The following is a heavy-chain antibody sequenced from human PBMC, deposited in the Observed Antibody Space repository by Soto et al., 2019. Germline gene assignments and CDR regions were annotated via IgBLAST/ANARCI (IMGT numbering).Heavy chain of an antibody. D-gene: IGHD6-13*01. Sequence: SETLSLTCTVSGYSISSGYYWGWIRQPPGKGLEWIGSIYHSGSTYYNPSLKSRVTISGDTSKNQFSLKLSSVTAADTAVYYCARINSSSWYWIWFDPWGQGTLVTVSS. J-gene: IGHJ5*02. CDR3: ARINSSSWYWIWFDP. CDR1: GYSISSGYY. CDR2: IYHSGST. V-gene: IGHV4-38-2*02.